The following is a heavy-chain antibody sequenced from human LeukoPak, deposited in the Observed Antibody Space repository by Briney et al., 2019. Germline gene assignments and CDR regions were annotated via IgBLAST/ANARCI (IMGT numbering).Heavy chain of an antibody. V-gene: IGHV3-53*04. J-gene: IGHJ4*02. CDR1: GFSVSNSY. D-gene: IGHD6-19*01. CDR2: IYGDGGT. Sequence: GGCLRLSCTASGFSVSNSYMTWVRQAPGKGLEWVSLIYGDGGTYYADSVKGRFTISRHNFENTLYHQMNSLRAEDTAVYHCARVGVGTVAGNYFDDWGQGTLVTVSS. CDR3: ARVGVGTVAGNYFDD.